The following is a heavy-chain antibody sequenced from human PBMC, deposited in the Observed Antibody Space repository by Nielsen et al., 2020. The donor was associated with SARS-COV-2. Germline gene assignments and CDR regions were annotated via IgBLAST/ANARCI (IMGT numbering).Heavy chain of an antibody. CDR1: GGSITTYY. J-gene: IGHJ4*02. V-gene: IGHV4-59*13. CDR3: ARDDDNWGSLAY. D-gene: IGHD7-27*01. CDR2: IYYSGNT. Sequence: SETLCLTCAVSGGSITTYYWHWIRQSPGKGLEWIGYIYYSGNTNYNPSLKSRVTISVDTSKNQFSLKLSSVTAADTAVYYCARDDDNWGSLAYWGQGTLVTVSS.